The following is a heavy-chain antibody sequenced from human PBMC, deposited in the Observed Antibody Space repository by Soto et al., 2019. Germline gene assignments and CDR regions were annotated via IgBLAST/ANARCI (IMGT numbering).Heavy chain of an antibody. CDR1: GFTFSSYG. V-gene: IGHV3-30*18. CDR2: ISYDGSNK. CDR3: AKDVDIVVVVAATYYGMDV. D-gene: IGHD2-15*01. J-gene: IGHJ6*02. Sequence: GGSLRLSCAASGFTFSSYGMHWVRQAPGKGLEWVAVISYDGSNKYYADSVKGRFTISRDNSKNTLYLQMNSLRAEDTAVYYCAKDVDIVVVVAATYYGMDVWGQGTTVTVSS.